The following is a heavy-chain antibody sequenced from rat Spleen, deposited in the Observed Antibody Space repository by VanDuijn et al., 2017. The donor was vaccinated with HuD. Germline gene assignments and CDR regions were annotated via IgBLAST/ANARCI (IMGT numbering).Heavy chain of an antibody. V-gene: IGHV5-25*01. J-gene: IGHJ1*01. Sequence: EVQLVESGGGLVQPGRSLKLSCAASGFTFSNYDMAWVRQAPTKGLEWVASIVTSGGTTYYRDSVKGRFTVSRDNAKSTLYLQMDSLRSEDTATYYCAIRGYDGSYISPYWYSDFWGPGTMVTVSS. CDR1: GFTFSNYD. D-gene: IGHD1-12*02. CDR2: IVTSGGTT. CDR3: AIRGYDGSYISPYWYSDF.